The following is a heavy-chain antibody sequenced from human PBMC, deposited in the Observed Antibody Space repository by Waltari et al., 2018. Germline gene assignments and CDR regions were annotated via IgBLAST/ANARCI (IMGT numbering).Heavy chain of an antibody. D-gene: IGHD3-16*01. CDR3: ARGRFLDT. CDR2: IKPDGNEK. CDR1: DFTFNTYW. J-gene: IGHJ3*02. Sequence: EVQLVESGGDLVQPGGSLRLSCAASDFTFNTYWMNWGRQAPGKELEWVAIIKPDGNEKKYVDSVKGRFTISRDNAKNLLYLHMNSLRVEDTAVYYCARGRFLDTWGQGTMVTVSS. V-gene: IGHV3-7*03.